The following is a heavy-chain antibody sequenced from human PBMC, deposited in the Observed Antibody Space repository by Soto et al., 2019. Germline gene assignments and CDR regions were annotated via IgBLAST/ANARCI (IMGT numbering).Heavy chain of an antibody. CDR2: IHYSGST. D-gene: IGHD3-3*01. V-gene: IGHV4-59*08. Sequence: SETLSLTCTVSGGSISSYYWSWIRQPPGKGLEWIGYIHYSGSTKYNPSLKSRVTISADTSKNQFSLKLSSVTAADTAVYYCARGLFDFWSGYFAPLDYCGQGSLVTVSS. J-gene: IGHJ4*02. CDR1: GGSISSYY. CDR3: ARGLFDFWSGYFAPLDY.